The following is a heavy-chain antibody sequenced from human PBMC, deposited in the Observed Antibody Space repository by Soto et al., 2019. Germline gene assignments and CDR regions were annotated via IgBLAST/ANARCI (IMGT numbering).Heavy chain of an antibody. CDR3: AHLSPKYSSSWYKWFDP. CDR1: GFSLSTSGVG. Sequence: QITLKESGPTLVKPTQTLTLTCTFSGFSLSTSGVGVGWIRQPPGKALEWLALIYWNDDKRYSPSLKSRLTITKDPSKNQVVLTMTNMDPVDTATYYCAHLSPKYSSSWYKWFDPWGQGTLVTVSS. V-gene: IGHV2-5*01. J-gene: IGHJ5*02. CDR2: IYWNDDK. D-gene: IGHD6-13*01.